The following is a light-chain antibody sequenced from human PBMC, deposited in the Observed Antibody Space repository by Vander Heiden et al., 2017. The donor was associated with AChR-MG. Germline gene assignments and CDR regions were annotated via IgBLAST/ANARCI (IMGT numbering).Light chain of an antibody. CDR2: SVL. Sequence: QSDLTQPPSASGSPGPSVTISCTGTNRDIGVFDSVSWYQQHPGKAPKLILYSVLKRPSGVPARFSGSKSGHTASLTVSGLQVEDEADYCCSSYAGGNTLVFGGGTRLTVL. J-gene: IGLJ2*01. V-gene: IGLV2-8*01. CDR1: NRDIGVFDS. CDR3: SSYAGGNTLV.